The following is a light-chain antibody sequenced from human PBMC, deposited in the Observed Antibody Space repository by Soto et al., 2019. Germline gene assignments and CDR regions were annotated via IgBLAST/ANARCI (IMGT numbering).Light chain of an antibody. CDR1: QGIRNY. J-gene: IGKJ3*01. CDR2: AAS. V-gene: IGKV1-27*01. Sequence: IQMTQSPSSLSASVGDRVTITCRASQGIRNYVAWFQQKPGKVPKLLIYAASTLQSGVPSRFSGGGSGTAFTLTVGSLQPEDVGTYYCQNSKNVPFTFGRGTNVDIQ. CDR3: QNSKNVPFT.